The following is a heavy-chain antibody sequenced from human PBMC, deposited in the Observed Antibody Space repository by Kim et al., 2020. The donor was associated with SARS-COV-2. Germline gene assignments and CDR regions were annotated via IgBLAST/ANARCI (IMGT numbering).Heavy chain of an antibody. CDR3: AKGPYGSGSYRFDY. Sequence: GGSLRLSCAASGFTFDDYAMHWVRQAPGKGLEWVSGISWNSGSIGYADSVKGRFTISRDNAKNSLYLQMNSLRAEDTALYYCAKGPYGSGSYRFDYWGQGTLVTVSS. CDR1: GFTFDDYA. CDR2: ISWNSGSI. V-gene: IGHV3-9*01. D-gene: IGHD3-10*01. J-gene: IGHJ4*02.